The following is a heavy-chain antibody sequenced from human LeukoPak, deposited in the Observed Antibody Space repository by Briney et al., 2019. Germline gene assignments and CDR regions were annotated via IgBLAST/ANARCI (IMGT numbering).Heavy chain of an antibody. J-gene: IGHJ4*02. Sequence: PGGSLRLSCAASGFTFSSYAMSWVRQAPGKGLEWVSAISGSGGSTYYADSVKGRFTISRDNAKNSLYLQMNSLRAEDTAVYYCAREGLVYYDSSGYFDYWGQGTLVTVSS. CDR3: AREGLVYYDSSGYFDY. V-gene: IGHV3-23*01. CDR1: GFTFSSYA. CDR2: ISGSGGST. D-gene: IGHD3-22*01.